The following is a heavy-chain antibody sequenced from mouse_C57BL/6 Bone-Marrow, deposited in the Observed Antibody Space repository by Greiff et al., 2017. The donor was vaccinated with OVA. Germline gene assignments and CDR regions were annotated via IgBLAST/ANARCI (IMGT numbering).Heavy chain of an antibody. CDR3: SRRGNYLDY. V-gene: IGHV14-2*01. CDR2: IDPEDGET. CDR1: GFNIKDYY. J-gene: IGHJ2*01. Sequence: VQLKQSGAELVKPGASVKLSCTASGFNIKDYYMHWVKQRTEQGLEWIGRIDPEDGETKYASKFQGKATITADTSSNTAYLQLSSLTSEDTAVYYCSRRGNYLDYWGQGTTLTVSS.